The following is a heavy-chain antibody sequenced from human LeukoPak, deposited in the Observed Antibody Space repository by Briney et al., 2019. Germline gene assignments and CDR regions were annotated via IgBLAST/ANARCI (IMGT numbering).Heavy chain of an antibody. Sequence: GRSLRLSCAASGFTFSSYGMHWVRQAPGKGLEWMAVISYDGSNKYYADSVKGRFTISRDNSKNTLYLQMNSLRAEDTAVYYCAKTIAAAGAHWGQGTLVTVSS. D-gene: IGHD6-13*01. CDR2: ISYDGSNK. CDR3: AKTIAAAGAH. J-gene: IGHJ4*02. V-gene: IGHV3-30*18. CDR1: GFTFSSYG.